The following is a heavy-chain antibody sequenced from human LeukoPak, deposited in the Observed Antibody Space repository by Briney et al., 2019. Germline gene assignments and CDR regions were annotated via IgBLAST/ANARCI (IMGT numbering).Heavy chain of an antibody. D-gene: IGHD1-26*01. CDR1: GGSMNNYY. V-gene: IGHV4-59*01. Sequence: PSETLSHTCIVSGGSMNNYYWSWIRQPPGKGPEWIAYIHYTGITNYNPFLKSRVTISLDTSKNQFSLKLNSVTAADTAFYYCARILEGSGAAFDIWGQGTMVTVSS. CDR2: IHYTGIT. CDR3: ARILEGSGAAFDI. J-gene: IGHJ3*02.